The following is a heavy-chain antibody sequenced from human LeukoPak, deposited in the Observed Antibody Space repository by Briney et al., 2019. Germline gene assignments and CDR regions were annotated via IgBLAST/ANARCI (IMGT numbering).Heavy chain of an antibody. V-gene: IGHV3-33*06. Sequence: QSGGSLRLSCAASGFTFSSYSMHWVRQAPGKGLEWVAVIWYDGSNKYYADSVKGRFTISRDNSKNTLYLQINSLRAEDTAVYYCAKAVSYGYDAFDIWGQGTMVTVSS. J-gene: IGHJ3*02. CDR1: GFTFSSYS. CDR2: IWYDGSNK. D-gene: IGHD5-18*01. CDR3: AKAVSYGYDAFDI.